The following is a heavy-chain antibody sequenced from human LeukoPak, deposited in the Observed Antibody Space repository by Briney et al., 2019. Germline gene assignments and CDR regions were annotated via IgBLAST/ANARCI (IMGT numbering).Heavy chain of an antibody. CDR1: GGSISSYY. J-gene: IGHJ6*03. Sequence: SETLSLTCTVSGGSISSYYWSWIRQPPGKGLEWIGYIYYSGSTNYNPSLKSRVTISVDTSKNQFSLKLSSVTAADTAVYYCARGVQAGFGTTPLMDVWGKGTTVTVSS. V-gene: IGHV4-59*01. D-gene: IGHD4-11*01. CDR2: IYYSGST. CDR3: ARGVQAGFGTTPLMDV.